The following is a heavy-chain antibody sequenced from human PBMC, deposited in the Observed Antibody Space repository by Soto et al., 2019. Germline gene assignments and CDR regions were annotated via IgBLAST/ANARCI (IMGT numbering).Heavy chain of an antibody. D-gene: IGHD3-22*01. CDR2: IIPIFGTA. Sequence: GASVKVSCKASGGTFSSYAISWVRQAPGQGLEWMGGIIPIFGTANYAQKFQGRVTITADESTSTAYMELSSLRSEDTAVYYCARMRYYDSSGYGAVDYWGQGTLVTVSS. J-gene: IGHJ4*02. CDR1: GGTFSSYA. V-gene: IGHV1-69*13. CDR3: ARMRYYDSSGYGAVDY.